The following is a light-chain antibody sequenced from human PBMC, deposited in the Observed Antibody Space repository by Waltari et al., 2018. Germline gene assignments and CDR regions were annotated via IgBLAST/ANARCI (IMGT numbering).Light chain of an antibody. CDR3: QQTYSTPRT. J-gene: IGKJ1*01. CDR1: QNISSY. V-gene: IGKV1-39*01. CDR2: AAS. Sequence: DIQMTQSPSSLSASVGDRVTITCRASQNISSYLNWYQQKPGKAPNPLIYAASNFQSGVPSRFSGAGSVTDFTLTIDSLQPEDFATYYCQQTYSTPRTFGHGTKVEIK.